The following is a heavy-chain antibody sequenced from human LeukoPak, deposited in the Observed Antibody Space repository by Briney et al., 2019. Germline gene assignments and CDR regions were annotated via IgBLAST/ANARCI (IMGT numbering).Heavy chain of an antibody. D-gene: IGHD3-9*01. J-gene: IGHJ3*01. CDR2: ISRSGNT. V-gene: IGHV4-59*08. Sequence: SETLSLTCNVAGVSISSSYWSWIRQPPGKGLEWIGYISRSGNTNFNPSLKSRFSFSRDTSKNQISLKLNSVTAAGTALYYCARGYFDSRDSSNAFDVWGQGTMVTVSS. CDR3: ARGYFDSRDSSNAFDV. CDR1: GVSISSSY.